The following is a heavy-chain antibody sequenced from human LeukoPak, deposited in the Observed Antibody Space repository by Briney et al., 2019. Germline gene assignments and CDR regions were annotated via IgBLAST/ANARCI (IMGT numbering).Heavy chain of an antibody. J-gene: IGHJ6*02. CDR1: GFTFNSYA. CDR2: ISTTGDRT. Sequence: TGGSLRLSCAASGFTFNSYAMIWVRQAPGKGPESISSISTTGDRTYYADSVKGRFAISRDNSKNTLYLQMNSLRAEDTAVYYCAKILERELQYYYYGMDVWGQGTSVTVSS. CDR3: AKILERELQYYYYGMDV. V-gene: IGHV3-23*01. D-gene: IGHD5-24*01.